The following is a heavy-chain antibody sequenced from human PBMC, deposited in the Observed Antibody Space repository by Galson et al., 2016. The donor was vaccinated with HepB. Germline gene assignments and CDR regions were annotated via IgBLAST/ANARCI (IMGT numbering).Heavy chain of an antibody. Sequence: QSGAEVKKPGESLKISCKTSGYRFTSDWIGWVRQMPGKGLEWMGIIYPGDSDTRYNPSFQGQVTISADKSISTTYLQWSSLKASDTAMYYCARHNWNDIWSNYNFDYWGQGTLVTVSS. J-gene: IGHJ4*02. CDR1: GYRFTSDW. D-gene: IGHD1-20*01. CDR3: ARHNWNDIWSNYNFDY. CDR2: IYPGDSDT. V-gene: IGHV5-51*01.